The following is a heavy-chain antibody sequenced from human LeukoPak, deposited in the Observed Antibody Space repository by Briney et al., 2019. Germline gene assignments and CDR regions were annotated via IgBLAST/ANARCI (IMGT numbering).Heavy chain of an antibody. Sequence: SSATLSLTCTVSGSSISGSSYYWAWVRQPPGKGLEWVRSGFYSGRAYSNPSLKSRVTISVVTSRNQFSLNLSSVTAADTAIYHCARLRGAMTPVTSDFDYWGQGTLVAVSS. CDR2: GFYSGRA. J-gene: IGHJ4*02. D-gene: IGHD4-17*01. CDR3: ARLRGAMTPVTSDFDY. CDR1: GSSISGSSYY. V-gene: IGHV4-39*01.